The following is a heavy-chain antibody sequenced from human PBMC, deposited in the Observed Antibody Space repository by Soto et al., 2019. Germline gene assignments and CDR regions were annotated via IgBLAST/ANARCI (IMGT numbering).Heavy chain of an antibody. V-gene: IGHV4-59*01. D-gene: IGHD3-3*01. Sequence: QVQLQESGPGLVKPSETLSLTCTVSGGSISSYYWSWIRQPPGKGLEWIGYIYYSGSTNYNPSLKSRVTISLDTSKNQFSLKLSSVTAADTAVYYCARGLGSFWSGYNNWFDPWGQGTLVTVSS. CDR1: GGSISSYY. J-gene: IGHJ5*02. CDR3: ARGLGSFWSGYNNWFDP. CDR2: IYYSGST.